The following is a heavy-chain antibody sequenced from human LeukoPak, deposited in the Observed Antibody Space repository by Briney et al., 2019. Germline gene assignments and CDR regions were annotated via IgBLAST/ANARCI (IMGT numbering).Heavy chain of an antibody. J-gene: IGHJ3*02. CDR3: ARYGGSGYSSGWYKVWAFDI. Sequence: SETLSLTCTVSGGSVSSGSYYWSWIRQPPGKGLEWIGYIYYSGSTNYNPSLKSRVTISVDTSKDQFSLKLSSVTAADTAVYYCARYGGSGYSSGWYKVWAFDIWGQGTMVTVSS. CDR1: GGSVSSGSYY. V-gene: IGHV4-61*01. CDR2: IYYSGST. D-gene: IGHD6-19*01.